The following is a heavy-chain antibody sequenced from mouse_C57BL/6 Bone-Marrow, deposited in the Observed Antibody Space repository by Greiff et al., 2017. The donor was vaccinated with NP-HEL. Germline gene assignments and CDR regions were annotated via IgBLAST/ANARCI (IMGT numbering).Heavy chain of an antibody. CDR3: ASPHYYGSSYVRDAMDY. CDR2: ISSGSSTI. J-gene: IGHJ4*01. D-gene: IGHD1-1*01. CDR1: GFTFSDYG. V-gene: IGHV5-17*01. Sequence: ELMLVESGGGLVKPGGSLKLSCAASGFTFSDYGMHWVRQAPEKGLEWVAYISSGSSTIYYADTVKGRFTISRDNAKNTLFLQMTSLRSEDTAMYYCASPHYYGSSYVRDAMDYWGQGTSVTVSS.